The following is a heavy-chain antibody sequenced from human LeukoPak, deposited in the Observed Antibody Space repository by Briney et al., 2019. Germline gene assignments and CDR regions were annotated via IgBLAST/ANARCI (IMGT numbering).Heavy chain of an antibody. D-gene: IGHD4-17*01. Sequence: SVKVSCMPSGGSFSSYAIRWVRPAPGQGLEWMGGIIPIFGTANYAQKFQGRVTITADESTSTAYLELSSLRSEDTAVYYCARAADGDYWFVPWGQGALVTVSS. V-gene: IGHV1-69*13. J-gene: IGHJ5*02. CDR1: GGSFSSYA. CDR2: IIPIFGTA. CDR3: ARAADGDYWFVP.